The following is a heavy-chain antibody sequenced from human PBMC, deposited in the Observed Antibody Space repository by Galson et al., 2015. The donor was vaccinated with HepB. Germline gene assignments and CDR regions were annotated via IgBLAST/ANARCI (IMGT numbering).Heavy chain of an antibody. J-gene: IGHJ3*02. D-gene: IGHD6-19*01. V-gene: IGHV3-9*01. CDR2: ISWNSGSI. CDR1: GFTFDDYA. CDR3: AKDWGYSSVWYGAFDI. Sequence: SLRLSCAASGFTFDDYAMHWVRQAPGKGPEWVSGISWNSGSIGYADSVKGRFAISRDNAKNSLYLQMNSLRAEDTALYYCAKDWGYSSVWYGAFDIWGQGTMVTVSS.